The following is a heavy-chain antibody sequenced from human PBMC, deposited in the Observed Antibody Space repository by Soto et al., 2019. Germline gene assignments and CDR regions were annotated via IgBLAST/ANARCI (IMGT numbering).Heavy chain of an antibody. D-gene: IGHD3-3*01. Sequence: SETLSLTCAVYGGSFSCYYWSWIRQPPGKGLEWIGEINHSGSTNYNPSLKSRVTISVDTSKNQFSLKLSSVTAADTAVYYCERVKIFGVVIIRTDGMDVWGQGTTVTVS. V-gene: IGHV4-34*01. CDR2: INHSGST. J-gene: IGHJ6*02. CDR3: ERVKIFGVVIIRTDGMDV. CDR1: GGSFSCYY.